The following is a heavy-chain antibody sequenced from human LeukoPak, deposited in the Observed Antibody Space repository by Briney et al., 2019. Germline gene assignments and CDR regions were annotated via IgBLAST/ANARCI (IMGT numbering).Heavy chain of an antibody. Sequence: SETLSLTCTVSGGSISSYYWSWIRQPAGKGLEWIGRIYTSGSTNYNPSLKSRVTISVDTSKNQFSLKLSSVTAADTAVYYCARGSRTFGVVVVVATADDAFDIWGQGTMVTVSS. CDR1: GGSISSYY. V-gene: IGHV4-4*07. CDR2: IYTSGST. J-gene: IGHJ3*02. D-gene: IGHD2-15*01. CDR3: ARGSRTFGVVVVVATADDAFDI.